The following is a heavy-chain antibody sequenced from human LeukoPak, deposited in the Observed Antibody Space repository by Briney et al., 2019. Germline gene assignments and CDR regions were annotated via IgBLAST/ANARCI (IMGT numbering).Heavy chain of an antibody. CDR2: INPNSGGT. J-gene: IGHJ6*03. D-gene: IGHD6-13*01. Sequence: ASVKVSCKASGYTFTGYYMHWVRQAPGQGLEWMGWINPNSGGTNYAQKFQGRVTMTRDTSISTAYMELSRLRSDDTAVYYYARDSRQQLVSYYYYYYMDVWGKGTTVTVSS. CDR1: GYTFTGYY. V-gene: IGHV1-2*02. CDR3: ARDSRQQLVSYYYYYYMDV.